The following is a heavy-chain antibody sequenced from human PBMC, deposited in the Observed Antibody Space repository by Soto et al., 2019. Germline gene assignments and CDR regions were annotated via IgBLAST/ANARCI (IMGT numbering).Heavy chain of an antibody. Sequence: GGSLRLSCAASGFTFSSYAMSWVRQAPGKGLEWVSAISGSGGSTYYADSVKGRFTISRDNSKNTLYLQMNSLRAEDTAVYYCAKDQDGLYNWNYLYYYYGMGVWGQGTTVTVSS. V-gene: IGHV3-23*01. CDR3: AKDQDGLYNWNYLYYYYGMGV. CDR1: GFTFSSYA. CDR2: ISGSGGST. J-gene: IGHJ6*02. D-gene: IGHD1-7*01.